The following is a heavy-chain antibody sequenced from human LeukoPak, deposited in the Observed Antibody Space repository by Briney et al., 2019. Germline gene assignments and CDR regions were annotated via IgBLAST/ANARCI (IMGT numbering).Heavy chain of an antibody. V-gene: IGHV3-21*01. Sequence: PGGSLRLSCGASGFTFSSYRMHWVRQAPGKGLMWVSSISSSSSYIYYADSVKGRFTISRDNAKHSLYLQMNSLRAEDTAVYYCARDPRPGFWSGPFDYWGQGALVTVSS. CDR3: ARDPRPGFWSGPFDY. CDR1: GFTFSSYR. CDR2: ISSSSSYI. J-gene: IGHJ4*02. D-gene: IGHD3-3*01.